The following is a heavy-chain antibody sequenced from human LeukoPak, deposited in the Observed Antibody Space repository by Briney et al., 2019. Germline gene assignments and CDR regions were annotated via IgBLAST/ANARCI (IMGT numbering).Heavy chain of an antibody. CDR1: GGSFSGYY. CDR2: INRSGST. V-gene: IGHV4-34*01. J-gene: IGHJ4*02. CDR3: ARVYCGSTSCYAPFDS. D-gene: IGHD2-2*01. Sequence: SETLSLTCAVYGGSFSGYYWSWIRQSPGKGLEWIGEINRSGSTSYNPSLKSRVTISVDTSKNQFSLKLSSVTAADTAVYYCARVYCGSTSCYAPFDSWGQGTLVTVSS.